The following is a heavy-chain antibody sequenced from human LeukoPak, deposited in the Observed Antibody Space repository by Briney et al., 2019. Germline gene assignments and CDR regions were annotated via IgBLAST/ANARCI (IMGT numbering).Heavy chain of an antibody. D-gene: IGHD6-13*01. V-gene: IGHV3-30*02. CDR2: IPYDGNNK. CDR3: AKDGYSISWNNFNY. J-gene: IGHJ4*02. Sequence: PGGSLRLSRAASGFTFTSYGMHWVRQAPGKGLEWVAFIPYDGNNKNYADSVKGRFTISRDNSKNTLYLQMNSLRAEDTAVYYCAKDGYSISWNNFNYWGQGTLVTVSS. CDR1: GFTFTSYG.